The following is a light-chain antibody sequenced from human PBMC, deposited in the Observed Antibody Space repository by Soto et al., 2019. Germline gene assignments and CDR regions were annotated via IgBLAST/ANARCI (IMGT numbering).Light chain of an antibody. V-gene: IGLV2-14*01. J-gene: IGLJ7*01. Sequence: QSALTQPASVSGSPGQSVTISCTGTSTDIGGYRYVSGYQQHPGKAPKLVISEVTNRPSGVSHRFSGSKSGNTASLTISGLQAEDEADYSCTSFTSSNTTAVFGGGTQLTVL. CDR3: TSFTSSNTTAV. CDR2: EVT. CDR1: STDIGGYRY.